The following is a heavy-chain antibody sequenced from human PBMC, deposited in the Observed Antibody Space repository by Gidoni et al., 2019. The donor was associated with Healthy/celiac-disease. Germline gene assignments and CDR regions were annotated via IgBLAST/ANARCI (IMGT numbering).Heavy chain of an antibody. CDR3: ARTRSGYDFYYFDY. J-gene: IGHJ4*02. Sequence: EVQLVESGGGLVKPGGSLRLSCAASGFTFSSYSMNWVRQAPGKGLEWVSSISSSSSYIYYADSVKGRFTISRDNAKNSLYLQMNSLRAEDTAVYYCARTRSGYDFYYFDYWGQGTLVTVSS. D-gene: IGHD5-12*01. V-gene: IGHV3-21*01. CDR2: ISSSSSYI. CDR1: GFTFSSYS.